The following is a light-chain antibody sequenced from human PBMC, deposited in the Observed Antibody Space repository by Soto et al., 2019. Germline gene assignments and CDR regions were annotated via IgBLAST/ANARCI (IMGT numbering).Light chain of an antibody. Sequence: DIQFTHSPSFLSESVVDRVTITFRASQDISTFLAWYQQKPGEAPKLLISDGSTLQSGVPSRFSASGSGIEFTLTITSLQPEDFATFYCQKFYTYLLTFGGGTKVDIK. CDR2: DGS. CDR1: QDISTF. V-gene: IGKV1-9*01. J-gene: IGKJ4*01. CDR3: QKFYTYLLT.